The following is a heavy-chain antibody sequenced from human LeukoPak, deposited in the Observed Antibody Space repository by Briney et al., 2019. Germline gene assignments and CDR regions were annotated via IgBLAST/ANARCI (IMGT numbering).Heavy chain of an antibody. CDR2: INPSGGST. CDR3: ARETPDSSSWTASDF. D-gene: IGHD6-13*01. V-gene: IGHV1-46*01. Sequence: ASVKVSCKASGYTFTGYYMHWVRQAPGQGLEWMGIINPSGGSTSYAQKSQGRVTMTRDMSTSTVYMELNSLRDEDTAVYYCARETPDSSSWTASDFWGQGTLVTVSS. CDR1: GYTFTGYY. J-gene: IGHJ4*02.